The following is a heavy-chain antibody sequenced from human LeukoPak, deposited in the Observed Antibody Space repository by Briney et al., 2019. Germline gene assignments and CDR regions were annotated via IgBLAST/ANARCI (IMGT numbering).Heavy chain of an antibody. D-gene: IGHD2-2*01. CDR3: ARDCSSTSCYVAV. Sequence: PSETLSLTCTVSGGSISSYYWSRIRQPAGKGLEWIGRIYTSGSTNYNPSLKSRVTMSVDTSKNQFSLKLSSVTAADTAVYYCARDCSSTSCYVAVWGQGTTVTVSS. J-gene: IGHJ6*02. CDR1: GGSISSYY. CDR2: IYTSGST. V-gene: IGHV4-4*07.